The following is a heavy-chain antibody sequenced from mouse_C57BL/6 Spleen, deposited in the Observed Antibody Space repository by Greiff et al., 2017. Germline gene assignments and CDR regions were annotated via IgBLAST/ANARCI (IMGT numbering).Heavy chain of an antibody. D-gene: IGHD4-1*01. J-gene: IGHJ1*03. Sequence: EVNVVESGGDLVKPGGSLKLSCAASGFTFSSYGMSWVRQTPDKRLEWVATISSGGSYTYYPDSVKGRFTISRDNAKNTLYLQMSSLKSEDTAMYYCARNWDVRYFDVWGTGTTVTVSS. CDR1: GFTFSSYG. CDR3: ARNWDVRYFDV. CDR2: ISSGGSYT. V-gene: IGHV5-6*01.